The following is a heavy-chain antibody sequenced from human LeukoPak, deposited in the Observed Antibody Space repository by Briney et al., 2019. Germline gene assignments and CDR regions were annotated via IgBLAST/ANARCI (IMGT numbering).Heavy chain of an antibody. Sequence: SETLSLTCTVSGGSIISYYWSWVRQPPGKGLEWIGYIYYSGSTNYNPSLKSRVTISVDTSKNQFSLKLSSVAAADTAMYYCARSPRGCSGGSCYDYWGQGTLVTVSS. CDR3: ARSPRGCSGGSCYDY. V-gene: IGHV4-59*01. J-gene: IGHJ4*02. CDR2: IYYSGST. CDR1: GGSIISYY. D-gene: IGHD2-15*01.